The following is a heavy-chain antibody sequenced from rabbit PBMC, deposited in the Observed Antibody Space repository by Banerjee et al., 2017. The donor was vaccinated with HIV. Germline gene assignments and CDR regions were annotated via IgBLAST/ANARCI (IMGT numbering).Heavy chain of an antibody. D-gene: IGHD4-1*01. CDR1: GFTLINYW. V-gene: IGHV1S7*01. CDR2: IDHVFGGT. Sequence: QSLEESGGDLVKPEGSLTLTCKTSGFTLINYWICWVRQAPGKGLEWIGYIDHVFGGTYYATWVNGRFTISSHNAQNTVDLQMNSLTAADTATYFCARDLAGVIGWNFSLWGPGTLVTVS. CDR3: ARDLAGVIGWNFSL. J-gene: IGHJ4*01.